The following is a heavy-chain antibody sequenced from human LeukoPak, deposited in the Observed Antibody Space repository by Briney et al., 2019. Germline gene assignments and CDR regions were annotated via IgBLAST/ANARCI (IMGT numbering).Heavy chain of an antibody. J-gene: IGHJ4*02. V-gene: IGHV4-59*05. CDR1: GGSFSHYY. CDR3: ARHRITMVRGVITTFDY. Sequence: PSETLSLTCAIYGGSFSHYYWSWIRQPPGKGLEWIGSIYYSGSTYYNPSLKSRVTISVDTSKNQFSLKLSSVTAADTAVYYCARHRITMVRGVITTFDYWGQGTLVTVSS. CDR2: IYYSGST. D-gene: IGHD3-10*01.